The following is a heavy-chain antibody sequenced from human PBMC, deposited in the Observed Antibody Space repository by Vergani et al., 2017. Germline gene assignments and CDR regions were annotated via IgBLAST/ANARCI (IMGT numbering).Heavy chain of an antibody. J-gene: IGHJ4*02. D-gene: IGHD3-16*02. Sequence: EVQLVESGGGLVKPGGSLRLSCAASGFTFSSYSMNWVRQAPGKGLELVSSISSSSSYIYYADSVKGRFTISRDNAKNSLYLQMNSLRAEDTAVYYCASDLGELSSLFDYWGQGTLVTVSS. CDR3: ASDLGELSSLFDY. V-gene: IGHV3-21*01. CDR1: GFTFSSYS. CDR2: ISSSSSYI.